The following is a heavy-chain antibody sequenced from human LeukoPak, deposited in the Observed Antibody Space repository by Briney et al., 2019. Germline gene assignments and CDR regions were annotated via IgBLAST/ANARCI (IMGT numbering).Heavy chain of an antibody. CDR1: GGTFSSYA. V-gene: IGHV1-69*05. CDR3: ARVAQDAGYSSTHFDY. Sequence: GASVKVSCKASGGTFSSYAISWVRQAPGQGLEWMGGIIPIFGTANYAQKFQGRVTITTDESTSTAYMELSSLRSEDTAVYYCARVAQDAGYSSTHFDYWGQGTLVTVSS. CDR2: IIPIFGTA. J-gene: IGHJ4*02. D-gene: IGHD6-13*01.